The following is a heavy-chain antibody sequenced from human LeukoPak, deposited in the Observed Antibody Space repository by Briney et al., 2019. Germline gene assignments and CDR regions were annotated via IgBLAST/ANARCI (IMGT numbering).Heavy chain of an antibody. V-gene: IGHV3-11*01. Sequence: GGSLGLSCAASGFTFSDYYMSWIRQAPGKGLEWVSYISSSGSNIHYADSVKGRFTISRDNAKNSLYLQMNSLRAEDTAVYYCARAGYSGSYYPFDYWGQGTLVTVSS. J-gene: IGHJ4*02. CDR3: ARAGYSGSYYPFDY. D-gene: IGHD1-26*01. CDR1: GFTFSDYY. CDR2: ISSSGSNI.